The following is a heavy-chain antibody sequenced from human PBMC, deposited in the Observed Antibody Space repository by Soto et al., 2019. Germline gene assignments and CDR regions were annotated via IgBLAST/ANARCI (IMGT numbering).Heavy chain of an antibody. J-gene: IGHJ4*02. V-gene: IGHV3-21*01. D-gene: IGHD3-10*01. CDR1: GFTFSSYS. CDR2: ISSSSSYI. CDR3: ARDALKKVRGVIMPVDC. Sequence: GGSLRLSCAASGFTFSSYSMNWVRQAPGKGLEWVSSISSSSSYIYYADSVKGRFTISRDNAKNSLYLQMNSLRAEDTAVYYCARDALKKVRGVIMPVDCWGQGTLVTVSS.